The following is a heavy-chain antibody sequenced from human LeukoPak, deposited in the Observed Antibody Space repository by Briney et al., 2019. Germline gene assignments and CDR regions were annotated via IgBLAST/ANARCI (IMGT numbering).Heavy chain of an antibody. D-gene: IGHD5-18*01. CDR1: GFTFSSYA. Sequence: PGGSLRLSCAASGFTFSSYAMSWVRQAPGKGLEWVSAISDSGGRTYYADSVKGRFTISRDNSKKMLYLQMNSLRAEDTAVYYCAKTGYNYGFGVFDIWGRGTMVTVSS. V-gene: IGHV3-23*01. CDR2: ISDSGGRT. CDR3: AKTGYNYGFGVFDI. J-gene: IGHJ3*02.